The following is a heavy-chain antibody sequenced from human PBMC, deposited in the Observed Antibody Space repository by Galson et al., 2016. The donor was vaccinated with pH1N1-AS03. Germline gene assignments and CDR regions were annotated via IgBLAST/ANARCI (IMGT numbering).Heavy chain of an antibody. D-gene: IGHD4-11*01. CDR3: AHRPNSWPYWYFDL. CDR2: IYWDDDK. J-gene: IGHJ2*01. CDR1: GFSLSTSGVG. V-gene: IGHV2-5*02. Sequence: PALVKPTQTLTLTCTFSGFSLSTSGVGVGWIRQPPGKALEWLALIYWDDDKRYSPSLKSRLTITKDTSKNQVVLTMTNMDPVDTATNYLAHRPNSWPYWYFDLWGRGTLVTVSS.